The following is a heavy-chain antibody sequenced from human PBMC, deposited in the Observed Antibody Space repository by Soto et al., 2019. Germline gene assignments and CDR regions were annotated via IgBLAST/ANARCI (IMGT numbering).Heavy chain of an antibody. CDR3: ARAYGDYGRGYYYYGMDV. V-gene: IGHV4-59*01. Sequence: SETLSLTCTVSGGSISSYYWSWIRQPPGKGLEWIGYIYYSGSTNYNPSLKSRVTISVDTSKNQFSLKLSSVTAADTAVYYCARAYGDYGRGYYYYGMDVWGQGTTVTVSS. CDR1: GGSISSYY. D-gene: IGHD4-17*01. CDR2: IYYSGST. J-gene: IGHJ6*02.